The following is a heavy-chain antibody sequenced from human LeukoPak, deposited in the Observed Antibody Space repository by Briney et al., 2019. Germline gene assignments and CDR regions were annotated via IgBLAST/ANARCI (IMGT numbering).Heavy chain of an antibody. V-gene: IGHV3-23*01. CDR1: GFTFSSYG. D-gene: IGHD3-22*01. CDR3: AKEYYYDSSGYYYPRWFDP. CDR2: ISGSGGST. Sequence: GGTLRLSCAASGFTFSSYGMSWVRQAPGKGLEWVSAISGSGGSTYYADSVKGRFTISRDNSKNTLNLQMNSLRAEDTAVYYCAKEYYYDSSGYYYPRWFDPWGQGTLVTVSS. J-gene: IGHJ5*02.